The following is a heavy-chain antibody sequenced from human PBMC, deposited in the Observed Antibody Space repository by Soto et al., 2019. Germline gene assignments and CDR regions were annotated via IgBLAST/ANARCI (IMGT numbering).Heavy chain of an antibody. CDR3: AREGSYSAYNFAHGIQLWSFDF. V-gene: IGHV4-4*07. D-gene: IGHD5-12*01. CDR1: CGSINTFY. CDR2: IFSSGST. Sequence: WETLSLTCTVSCGSINTFYWSWVRQPAGKGLEWIGRIFSSGSTSFNPSLESRVAMSVDTSKNHFSLNLSSVTAADMAVYYCAREGSYSAYNFAHGIQLWSFDFWGQGALVTVSS. J-gene: IGHJ4*02.